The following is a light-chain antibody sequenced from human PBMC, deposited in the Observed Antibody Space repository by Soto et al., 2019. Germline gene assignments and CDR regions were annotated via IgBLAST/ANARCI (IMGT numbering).Light chain of an antibody. J-gene: IGLJ1*01. CDR2: NVA. V-gene: IGLV2-14*03. CDR3: SSYTGASALYV. Sequence: QSVLAQPASVSGSPGQSITISCTGTSSDIGGYNYVAWYQQHLGKAPKLIIYNVAGRPSGVSNRFSGSKSGNTASLAISGLQPEDEAHYYCSSYTGASALYVFGTGTKVTVL. CDR1: SSDIGGYNY.